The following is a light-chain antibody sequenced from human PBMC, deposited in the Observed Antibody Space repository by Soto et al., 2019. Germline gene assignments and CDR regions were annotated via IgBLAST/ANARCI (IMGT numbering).Light chain of an antibody. CDR3: QQYGNSPCT. Sequence: EIVLTQSPGILSLSPGERATLSCRASQSVSSNYLAWFQQKPGQAPRLLITGASSRATGIPDRFSGSGSGTDFTRTISRLEPEDFAVYYCQQYGNSPCTFGRWTKLEIK. CDR1: QSVSSNY. J-gene: IGKJ2*02. CDR2: GAS. V-gene: IGKV3-20*01.